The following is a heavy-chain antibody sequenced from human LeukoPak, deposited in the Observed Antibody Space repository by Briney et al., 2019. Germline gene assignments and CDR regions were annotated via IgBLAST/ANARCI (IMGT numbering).Heavy chain of an antibody. CDR2: IYPGDSDT. D-gene: IGHD3/OR15-3a*01. J-gene: IGHJ5*02. Sequence: GESLKISCKGSGYNFTNYWIGWVRQMPGKGLEWMGIIYPGDSDTRYSPSFQGQVTISADKSISTAYLQWSSLKASDTAMYYCARRSPGLGHWFDPWGQGTLVTVSS. CDR3: ARRSPGLGHWFDP. V-gene: IGHV5-51*01. CDR1: GYNFTNYW.